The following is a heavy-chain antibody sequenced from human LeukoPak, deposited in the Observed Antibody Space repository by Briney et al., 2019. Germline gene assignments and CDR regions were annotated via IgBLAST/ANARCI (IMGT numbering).Heavy chain of an antibody. CDR2: ISGSGGST. D-gene: IGHD2-2*01. J-gene: IGHJ4*02. Sequence: GGSLRLSCAASGFTFSSYAMSWVRQAPGKGLEWVSAISGSGGSTYYADSVKGRFTISRDNSKNTLYLQMNSLRAEDTAVYYCAKRCSSISCYKEFDYWGQGTLVTVSS. V-gene: IGHV3-23*01. CDR3: AKRCSSISCYKEFDY. CDR1: GFTFSSYA.